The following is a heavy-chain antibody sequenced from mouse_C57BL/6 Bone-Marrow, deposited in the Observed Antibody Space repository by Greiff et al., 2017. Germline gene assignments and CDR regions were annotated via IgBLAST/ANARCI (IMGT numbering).Heavy chain of an antibody. CDR3: ARTFLFITTVGGFAY. Sequence: QVQLKQPGAELVKPGASVKLSCKASGYTFTSYWMHWVQKRPGRGLEWIGRIDPNSGGTKYNEKFKSKATLTVDKPSSTAYMQLSSLTSEDSAVYYCARTFLFITTVGGFAYWGQGTLVTVSA. CDR2: IDPNSGGT. D-gene: IGHD1-1*01. V-gene: IGHV1-72*01. J-gene: IGHJ3*01. CDR1: GYTFTSYW.